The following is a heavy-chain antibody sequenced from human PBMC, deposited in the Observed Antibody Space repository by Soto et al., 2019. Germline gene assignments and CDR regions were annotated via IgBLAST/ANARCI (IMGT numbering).Heavy chain of an antibody. Sequence: ASVKVSCKASGGTFSSYAISWVRQAPGQGLEWMGGIIPIFGTANYAQKFQGRVTITADESTSTAYMELSSLRSEDTAVYYCARYGYSSSSPTYYYYYYYGMDVWGQGTTVTVSS. CDR3: ARYGYSSSSPTYYYYYYYGMDV. V-gene: IGHV1-69*13. D-gene: IGHD6-6*01. J-gene: IGHJ6*02. CDR1: GGTFSSYA. CDR2: IIPIFGTA.